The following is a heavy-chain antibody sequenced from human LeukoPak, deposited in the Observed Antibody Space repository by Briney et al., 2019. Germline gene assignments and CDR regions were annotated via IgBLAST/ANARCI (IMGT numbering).Heavy chain of an antibody. CDR1: GGSISSYY. Sequence: SETLSLTCTVSGGSISSYYWSWIRQPAGKGLEWIGRIYISGNTNYNPSLKSRVTMSPDTSKNQFSLKLSSVTAADTAVYYCARSHGIAVAADAFDIWGQGTMVTVSS. V-gene: IGHV4-4*07. J-gene: IGHJ3*02. CDR3: ARSHGIAVAADAFDI. CDR2: IYISGNT. D-gene: IGHD6-19*01.